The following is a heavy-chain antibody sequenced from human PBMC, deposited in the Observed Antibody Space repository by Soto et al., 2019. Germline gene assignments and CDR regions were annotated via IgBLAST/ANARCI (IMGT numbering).Heavy chain of an antibody. V-gene: IGHV3-11*01. CDR3: VRGNFYYGMDV. CDR1: GFTFSDYY. J-gene: IGHJ6*02. Sequence: GGSLRLSCTTSGFTFSDYYMTWVRQAPGKGLEWISYMSGSGDAIYYADSVKGRFTISRDNAKNSLHLEMNSLRVEDTAMYYCVRGNFYYGMDVWGQGTTVTGS. CDR2: MSGSGDAI.